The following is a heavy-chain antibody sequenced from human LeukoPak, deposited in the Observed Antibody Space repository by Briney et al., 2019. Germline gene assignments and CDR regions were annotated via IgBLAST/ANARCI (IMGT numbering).Heavy chain of an antibody. V-gene: IGHV4-34*01. D-gene: IGHD6-19*01. CDR2: FFRSGNT. CDR1: GGSFSGYY. Sequence: SETPSLTCAVYGGSFSGYYWNWIRQPPGKGLEWIGNFFRSGNTYYNPSLKSRVTISVDTSRNQFSLILSSVTAADTAVYYCARGISSGSPGAYWGQGTLVTVSS. CDR3: ARGISSGSPGAY. J-gene: IGHJ4*02.